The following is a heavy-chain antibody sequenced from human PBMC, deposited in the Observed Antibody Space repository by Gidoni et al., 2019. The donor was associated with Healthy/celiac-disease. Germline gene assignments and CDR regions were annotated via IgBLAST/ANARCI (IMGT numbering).Heavy chain of an antibody. Sequence: QVQLVQSGAEVTKPGSSVTVSCKASAVTFSSYAISWVRQAPGQGLEWMGGIIPIFGTANYEQKFQGRVTITAEESTSTAYMELSSLRSEDTAVYYCARSKYQLPFDPWGQGTLVTVSS. J-gene: IGHJ5*02. CDR1: AVTFSSYA. D-gene: IGHD2-2*01. CDR3: ARSKYQLPFDP. V-gene: IGHV1-69*01. CDR2: IIPIFGTA.